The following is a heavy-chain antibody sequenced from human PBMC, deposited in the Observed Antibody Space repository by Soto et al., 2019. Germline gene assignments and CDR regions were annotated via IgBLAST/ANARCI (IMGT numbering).Heavy chain of an antibody. CDR3: ARHRGPAPVY. V-gene: IGHV4-39*01. D-gene: IGHD3-10*01. Sequence: QVQLQESGPGLVKPSETLSLTCTVSGGSISGYYWTWIRQPPGKGLEWVGSLFYGGTTHYNRSLKSRLTMSLDTSKNHFSLKLRSVTAADTAVYYCARHRGPAPVYWGQGTLVTASS. CDR1: GGSISGYY. J-gene: IGHJ4*02. CDR2: LFYGGTT.